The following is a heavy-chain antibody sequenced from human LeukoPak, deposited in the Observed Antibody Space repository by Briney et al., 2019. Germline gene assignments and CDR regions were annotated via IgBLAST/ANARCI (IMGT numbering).Heavy chain of an antibody. Sequence: SETLSLTCTVSGGSISSSSYYWGWIRQPPGKGLEWIGSIYYSGSTYYNPSLKSRVTISVDTSKNQFSLKLSSVTAADTAVYYCAREVAVAVPVYWGQGTLVTVSS. CDR3: AREVAVAVPVY. V-gene: IGHV4-39*02. CDR1: GGSISSSSYY. J-gene: IGHJ1*01. D-gene: IGHD6-19*01. CDR2: IYYSGST.